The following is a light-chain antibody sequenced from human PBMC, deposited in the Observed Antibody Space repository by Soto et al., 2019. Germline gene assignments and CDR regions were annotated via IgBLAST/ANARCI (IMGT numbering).Light chain of an antibody. CDR1: QSVSSY. J-gene: IGKJ4*01. V-gene: IGKV3-11*01. CDR3: QQRSNCPLT. Sequence: EIVLTQSPATLSWSPGERATLSCRASQSVSSYLAWYQQKPGQAPRLLIYDASNRATGIPARFSGSGSGTDFTLTISSLEPEDFAVYYCQQRSNCPLTFGGGTKVDIK. CDR2: DAS.